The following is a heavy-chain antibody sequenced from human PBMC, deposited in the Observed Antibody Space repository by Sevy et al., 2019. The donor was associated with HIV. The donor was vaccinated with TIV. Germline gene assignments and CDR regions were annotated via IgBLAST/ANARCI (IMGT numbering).Heavy chain of an antibody. V-gene: IGHV1-46*01. CDR3: ARDSSHGDRYWWFDS. CDR1: GYTFTNHY. CDR2: INPSCTST. D-gene: IGHD2-21*02. Sequence: ASVKVSCKASGYTFTNHYMHWVRQAPGQWLEWMGLINPSCTSTSYAQKFQGRVIMTRDTSTSTVYMELSSLRSDDTAVYYCARDSSHGDRYWWFDSWGQGTLVTVSS. J-gene: IGHJ5*01.